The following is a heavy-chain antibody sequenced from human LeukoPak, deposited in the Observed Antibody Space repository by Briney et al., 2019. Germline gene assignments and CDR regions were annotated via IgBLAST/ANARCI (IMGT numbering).Heavy chain of an antibody. CDR2: IRYDGSNK. Sequence: GGSLRLSCAASGFTFSIYGMHWVRQAPGKGLEWVAYIRYDGSNKYYADSVKGRFTISRDNSRNTLYLQMNSLRAEDTAVYYCARDNVGYNLPDAFDIWGQGTMVTVSS. CDR3: ARDNVGYNLPDAFDI. V-gene: IGHV3-30*02. D-gene: IGHD5-24*01. CDR1: GFTFSIYG. J-gene: IGHJ3*02.